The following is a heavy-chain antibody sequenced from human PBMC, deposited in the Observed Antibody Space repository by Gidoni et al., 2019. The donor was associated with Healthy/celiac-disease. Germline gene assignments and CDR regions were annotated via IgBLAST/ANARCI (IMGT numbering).Heavy chain of an antibody. J-gene: IGHJ6*02. CDR2: ISYDGSNK. V-gene: IGHV3-30*18. CDR1: GFTFSSYG. CDR3: AKDDPDYDILTGYKYYYYYYGMDV. D-gene: IGHD3-9*01. Sequence: QVQLVESGGGVVQPGRSLRLSCAASGFTFSSYGMHWVRQAPGKGLEWVAVISYDGSNKYYADSVKGRFTISRDNSKNTLYLQMNSLRAEDTAVYYCAKDDPDYDILTGYKYYYYYYGMDVWGQGTTVTVSS.